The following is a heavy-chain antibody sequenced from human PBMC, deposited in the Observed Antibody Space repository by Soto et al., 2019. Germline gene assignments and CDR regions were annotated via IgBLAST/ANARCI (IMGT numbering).Heavy chain of an antibody. CDR1: GFTFSSYW. CDR3: ARDGIPAAMSYYYYMDV. D-gene: IGHD2-2*01. J-gene: IGHJ6*03. CDR2: INSDGSST. V-gene: IGHV3-74*01. Sequence: GGSLRLSCAAPGFTFSSYWMHWVRQAPGKGLVWVSRINSDGSSTSYADSVKGRFTISRDNAKNTLYLQMNSLRAEDTAVYYCARDGIPAAMSYYYYMDVWGKGTTVTVSS.